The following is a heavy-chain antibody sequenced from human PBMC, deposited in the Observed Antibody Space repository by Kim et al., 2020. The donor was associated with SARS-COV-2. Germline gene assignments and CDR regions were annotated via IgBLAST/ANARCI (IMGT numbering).Heavy chain of an antibody. CDR1: GSSFSTSS. J-gene: IGHJ4*02. CDR2: LRQDGSQR. V-gene: IGHV3-7*03. CDR3: TRCCDLDY. Sequence: GGSLRLSCAASGSSFSTSSMSWVRQAPGKGLELVASLRQDGSQRYYVDSVKGRFTISRDNAKNSLYLQMNSLTVEDTAVYYCTRCCDLDYWGQGTLVTVS.